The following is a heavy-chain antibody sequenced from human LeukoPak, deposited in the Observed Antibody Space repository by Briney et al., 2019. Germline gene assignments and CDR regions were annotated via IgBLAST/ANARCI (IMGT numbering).Heavy chain of an antibody. D-gene: IGHD6-13*01. Sequence: ASVKVSCKASGYTFSGYYMHWVRQAPGQGLEWMGWINPNSGGTNYAQKFQGRDTMTRDTSISTAYMELSRLRSDDSAVYYCARNKRSSSWYGDERGTLGYWGQGTLVTVSS. J-gene: IGHJ4*02. CDR3: ARNKRSSSWYGDERGTLGY. CDR1: GYTFSGYY. CDR2: INPNSGGT. V-gene: IGHV1-2*02.